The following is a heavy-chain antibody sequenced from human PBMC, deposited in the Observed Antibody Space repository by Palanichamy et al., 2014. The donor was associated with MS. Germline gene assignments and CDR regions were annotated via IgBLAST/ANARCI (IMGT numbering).Heavy chain of an antibody. J-gene: IGHJ4*02. CDR3: VRDADYYVGDY. D-gene: IGHD3-22*01. CDR1: GFTFTNYW. V-gene: IGHV3-7*01. Sequence: EVQLVESGGGLVQPGGSLRLSCAASGFTFTNYWMSWVRQAPGKGLEWVANIMKDGGDKKYADSMGGRFTISRDNAKNSLYLQMNSLRVEDTAVYYCVRDADYYVGDYWGQGTLVTVSS. CDR2: IMKDGGDK.